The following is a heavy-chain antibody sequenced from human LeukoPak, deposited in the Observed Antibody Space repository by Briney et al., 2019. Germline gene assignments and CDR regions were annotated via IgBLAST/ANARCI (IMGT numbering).Heavy chain of an antibody. CDR3: AGVTTYYYYYYMDV. Sequence: GGSLRLSCAASGFTFNNYWMTWVRQAPGKGLEWVAVISYDGSNKYYADSVKGRFTISRDNSKNTLYLQMNSLRAEDTAVYYCAGVTTYYYYYYMDVWGKGTTVTVSS. CDR1: GFTFNNYW. CDR2: ISYDGSNK. J-gene: IGHJ6*03. D-gene: IGHD4-17*01. V-gene: IGHV3-30*03.